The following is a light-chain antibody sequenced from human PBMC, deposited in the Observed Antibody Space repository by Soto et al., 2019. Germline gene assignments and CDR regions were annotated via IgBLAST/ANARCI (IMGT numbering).Light chain of an antibody. CDR2: DVS. Sequence: QSAPTQPASVSGSPGQSITISCTGTSSDVGAYNYVSWYQQHPGEAPRLMIYDVSYRPSGVSNRFSGSKSGNTASLTISGLRAEDEAEYYCSSYSSISYVIFGGGTKLTVL. V-gene: IGLV2-14*01. CDR1: SSDVGAYNY. CDR3: SSYSSISYVI. J-gene: IGLJ2*01.